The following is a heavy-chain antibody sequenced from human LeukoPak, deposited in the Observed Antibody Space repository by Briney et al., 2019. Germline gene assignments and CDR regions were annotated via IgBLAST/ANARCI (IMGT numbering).Heavy chain of an antibody. CDR2: IYYSGST. CDR3: ARHISTRDYYYYGMDV. CDR1: GGSIGSYY. D-gene: IGHD6-13*01. Sequence: KASETLSLTCTVSGGSIGSYYWSWIRQPPGKGLEWIGYIYYSGSTNYNPSLKSRVTISVDTSKNQFSLKLSSVTAADTAVYYCARHISTRDYYYYGMDVWGQGTTVTVSS. J-gene: IGHJ6*02. V-gene: IGHV4-59*08.